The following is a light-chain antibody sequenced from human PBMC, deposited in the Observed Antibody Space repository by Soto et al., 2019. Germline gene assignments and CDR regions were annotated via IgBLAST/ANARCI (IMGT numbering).Light chain of an antibody. CDR3: CSYAGSTNFVL. CDR2: EGS. J-gene: IGLJ3*02. V-gene: IGLV2-23*01. CDR1: SSDVGTYTL. Sequence: QSALTQPASVSGSPGQSITISCTGASSDVGTYTLVSRYQQHPGKAPKLMIYEGSTRPSGVSNRFSGSYSDNTASLTISGLQAEDEADYFCCSYAGSTNFVLFGGGTQLTVL.